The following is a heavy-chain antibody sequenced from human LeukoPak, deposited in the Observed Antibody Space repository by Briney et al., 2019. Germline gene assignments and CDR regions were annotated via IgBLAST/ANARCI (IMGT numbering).Heavy chain of an antibody. Sequence: GGSLRLSCAASRFTFDDYAMHWVRQAPGKGLEWVAVLLYDDSKKNYADSVKGRFTISRDNAKNTLYLQMNSLVPEDTAVYYCARSLTDYTAFDIWGQGTMVTV. V-gene: IGHV3-33*08. D-gene: IGHD4-11*01. CDR2: LLYDDSKK. J-gene: IGHJ3*02. CDR3: ARSLTDYTAFDI. CDR1: RFTFDDYA.